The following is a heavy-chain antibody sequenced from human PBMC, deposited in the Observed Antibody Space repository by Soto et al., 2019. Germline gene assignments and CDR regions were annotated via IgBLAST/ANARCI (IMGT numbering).Heavy chain of an antibody. J-gene: IGHJ5*02. Sequence: SETLSLNCTVSGGAISNYYWSWIRQPPGRGLEWIGHIFYSGSTNYNPALKSRVTISVDTSKSQFSLKLSPVTAADTAVYYCAKDSGYNYGYFRWFDPWGQGTLVIVS. CDR2: IFYSGST. D-gene: IGHD5-18*01. CDR3: AKDSGYNYGYFRWFDP. CDR1: GGAISNYY. V-gene: IGHV4-59*01.